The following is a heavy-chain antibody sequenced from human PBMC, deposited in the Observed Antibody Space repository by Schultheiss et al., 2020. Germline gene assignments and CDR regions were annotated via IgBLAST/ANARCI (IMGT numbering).Heavy chain of an antibody. D-gene: IGHD3-22*01. CDR1: GFTFSSYA. Sequence: GGSLRLSCAASGFTFSSYAMHWVRQAPGKGLVWVSRINSDGSSTSYADSVKGRFTISRDNAKNSLYLQMNSLRAEDTAVYYCAREKGDYYDSSGYYHTTPNFDYWGQGTLVTVAS. CDR2: INSDGSST. CDR3: AREKGDYYDSSGYYHTTPNFDY. V-gene: IGHV3-74*01. J-gene: IGHJ4*02.